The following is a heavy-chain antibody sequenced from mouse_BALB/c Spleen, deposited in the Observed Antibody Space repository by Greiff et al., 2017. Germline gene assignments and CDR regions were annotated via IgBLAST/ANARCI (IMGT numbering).Heavy chain of an antibody. D-gene: IGHD3-3*01. J-gene: IGHJ4*01. CDR1: GYSFTSYY. CDR3: ARSGGTGYAMDY. V-gene: IGHV1S135*01. Sequence: EVQLQESGPELMKPGASVKISCKASGYSFTSYYMHWVKQSHGKSLEWIGYIDPFNGGTSYNQKFKGKATLTVDKSSSTAYMHLSSLTSEDSAVYYCARSGGTGYAMDYWGQGTSVTVSS. CDR2: IDPFNGGT.